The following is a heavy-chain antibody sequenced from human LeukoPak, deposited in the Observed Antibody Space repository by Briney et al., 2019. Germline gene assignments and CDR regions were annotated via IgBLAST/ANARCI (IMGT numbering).Heavy chain of an antibody. CDR2: IFSSGGRT. J-gene: IGHJ4*02. V-gene: IGHV1-46*01. CDR1: GFTLTNFF. CDR3: AREAGEVSNPGKMFDF. Sequence: ASVKVSCKASGFTLTNFFMHWVRQAPGQGPEWMGAIFSSGGRTINAQKLQGRITITRDTSTNTVYMDLSSLRSDDTAVYYCAREAGEVSNPGKMFDFWGQGTLVTVSS. D-gene: IGHD2-21*01.